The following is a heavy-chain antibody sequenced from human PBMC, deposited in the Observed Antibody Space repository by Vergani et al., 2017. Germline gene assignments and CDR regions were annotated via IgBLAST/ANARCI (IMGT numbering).Heavy chain of an antibody. J-gene: IGHJ4*02. CDR3: ASTTPIAGEDYFDY. Sequence: EVQLVESGGGLVQPGGSLRLSCAASGFTFSSYWMSWVRQAPGKGLEWVANIKQDGSEKYYVVSVKGRFTISRDNAKNSLYLQMNSLRAEDTAVYYCASTTPIAGEDYFDYWGQGTLVTVSS. CDR2: IKQDGSEK. V-gene: IGHV3-7*01. D-gene: IGHD6-13*01. CDR1: GFTFSSYW.